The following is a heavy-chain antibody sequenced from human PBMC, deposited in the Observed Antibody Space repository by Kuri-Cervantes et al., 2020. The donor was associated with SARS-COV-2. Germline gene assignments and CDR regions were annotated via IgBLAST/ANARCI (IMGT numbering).Heavy chain of an antibody. J-gene: IGHJ4*02. CDR3: ARPAETGTRFDY. Sequence: GESLKISCAASGFSVSCNEMTWVRQAPGKGLEWVSSISSSSSYIYYADSVKGRFTISRDNAKNSLYLQMNSLRAEDTAVYYCARPAETGTRFDYWGQGTLVTVSS. CDR2: ISSSSSYI. V-gene: IGHV3-21*01. D-gene: IGHD1-1*01. CDR1: GFSVSCNE.